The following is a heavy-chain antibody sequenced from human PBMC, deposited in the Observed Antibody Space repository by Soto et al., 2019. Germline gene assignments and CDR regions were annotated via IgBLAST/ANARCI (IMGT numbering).Heavy chain of an antibody. Sequence: GGSLRLSCAASGFTFSSYSMNWVRQAPGKGLEWVSSISSSSSYIYYADSVKGRFTISRDNAKNSLYLQMNSLRAKDTAVYYCARGRCSGGSCYRGLGAFDIWGQGTMVTVSS. CDR3: ARGRCSGGSCYRGLGAFDI. CDR2: ISSSSSYI. CDR1: GFTFSSYS. D-gene: IGHD2-15*01. V-gene: IGHV3-21*01. J-gene: IGHJ3*02.